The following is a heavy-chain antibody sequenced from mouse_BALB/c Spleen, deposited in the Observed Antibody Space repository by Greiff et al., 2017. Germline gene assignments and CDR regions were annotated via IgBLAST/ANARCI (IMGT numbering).Heavy chain of an antibody. D-gene: IGHD2-1*01. CDR2: INPYNDGT. V-gene: IGHV1-14*01. J-gene: IGHJ4*01. CDR1: GYTFTSYV. Sequence: EVQLQQSGPELVKPGASVKMSCKASGYTFTSYVMHWVKQKPGQGLEWIGYINPYNDGTKYNEKFKGKATLTSDKSSSTAYMELSSLTSEDSAVYYCARCGIYYGNPYAMDYWGQGTSVTVSS. CDR3: ARCGIYYGNPYAMDY.